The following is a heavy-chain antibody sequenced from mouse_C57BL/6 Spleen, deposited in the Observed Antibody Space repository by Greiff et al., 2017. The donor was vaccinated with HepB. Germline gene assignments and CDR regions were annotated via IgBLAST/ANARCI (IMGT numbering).Heavy chain of an antibody. CDR3: VRDLDYYGSSYAMDY. J-gene: IGHJ4*01. V-gene: IGHV10-3*01. CDR1: GFTFNTYA. CDR2: IRSKSSNYAT. Sequence: EVQLMESGGGLVQPKGSLKLSCAASGFTFNTYAMHWVRQAPGKGLEWVARIRSKSSNYATYYADSVKDRFTISRDDSQSTLYLQMNNLKTEDTAMYYGVRDLDYYGSSYAMDYWGQGTSVTVSS. D-gene: IGHD1-1*01.